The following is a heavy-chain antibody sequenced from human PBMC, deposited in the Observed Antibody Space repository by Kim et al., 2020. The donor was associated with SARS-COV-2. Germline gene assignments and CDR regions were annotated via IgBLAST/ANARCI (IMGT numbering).Heavy chain of an antibody. CDR1: GFTFSSYS. CDR2: ISSSSSYI. Sequence: GGSLRLSCAASGFTFSSYSMNWVRQAPGKGLEWVSSISSSSSYIYYADSVKGRFTISRDNAKNSLYLQMNSLRAEDTAVYYCARDSGGGGVAADGAYYYYGMDVWGQGTTVTVSS. CDR3: ARDSGGGGVAADGAYYYYGMDV. D-gene: IGHD6-13*01. V-gene: IGHV3-21*01. J-gene: IGHJ6*02.